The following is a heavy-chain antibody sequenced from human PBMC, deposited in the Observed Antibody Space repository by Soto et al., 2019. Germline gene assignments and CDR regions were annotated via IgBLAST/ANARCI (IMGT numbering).Heavy chain of an antibody. V-gene: IGHV4-39*01. CDR1: GGSISSSSYY. CDR3: ARHRAALYSSNDI. CDR2: IYYSGST. J-gene: IGHJ3*02. Sequence: SETLSLTCTVSGGSISSSSYYWGWIRQPPGKGLERIGSIYYSGSTYYNPSLKNRVTISVDTSKKQFSLKLSSVTAADTAVYYCARHRAALYSSNDIWGQGTMVT. D-gene: IGHD6-13*01.